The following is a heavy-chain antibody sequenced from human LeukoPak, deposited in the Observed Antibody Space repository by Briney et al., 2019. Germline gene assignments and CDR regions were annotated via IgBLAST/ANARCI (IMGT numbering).Heavy chain of an antibody. CDR1: GFTFSSYG. V-gene: IGHV3-33*06. Sequence: GGSLRLSCAASGFTFSSYGMHWVRQAPGKGLEWVAVIWYDGSNKYYADSVKGRFTISRDNSKNTLYLQMNSLRAEDTAVYYCAKHAYRSGKQAIDYWGQGTLVTVSS. D-gene: IGHD3-10*01. CDR3: AKHAYRSGKQAIDY. CDR2: IWYDGSNK. J-gene: IGHJ4*02.